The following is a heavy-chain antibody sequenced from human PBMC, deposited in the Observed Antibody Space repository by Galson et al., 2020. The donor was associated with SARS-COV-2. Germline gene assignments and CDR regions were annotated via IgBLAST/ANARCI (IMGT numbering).Heavy chain of an antibody. CDR1: VFSLSTSGVG. D-gene: IGHD6-6*01. CDR3: AHRQGIIAARGYFDY. CDR2: IYWDDDK. J-gene: IGHJ4*02. Sequence: KMSGPTLVKPTQTLTLTCTFSVFSLSTSGVGVGWIRQPPGKALEWLALIYWDDDKRYSPSLKSRLTITKDTSKNQVVLTMTNMDPVDTATYYCAHRQGIIAARGYFDYWGQGTLVTVSS. V-gene: IGHV2-5*02.